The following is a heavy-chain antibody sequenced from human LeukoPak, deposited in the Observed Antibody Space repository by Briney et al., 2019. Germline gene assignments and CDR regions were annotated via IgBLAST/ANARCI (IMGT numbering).Heavy chain of an antibody. CDR3: ARGNQLLY. CDR2: MKQDGSGK. J-gene: IGHJ4*02. D-gene: IGHD2-2*01. Sequence: SGGSLRLSCAASGFTFSNYWMSWVRQAPGKGLEWVANMKQDGSGKYYVDSVKGRFTISRDNAKNSLYLQMNSLRAEDTAMYYCARGNQLLYWGQGTLVTVSS. CDR1: GFTFSNYW. V-gene: IGHV3-7*01.